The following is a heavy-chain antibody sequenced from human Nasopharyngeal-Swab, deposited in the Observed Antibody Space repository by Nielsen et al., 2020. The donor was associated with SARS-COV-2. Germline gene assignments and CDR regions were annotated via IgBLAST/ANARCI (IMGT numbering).Heavy chain of an antibody. CDR3: ARSIAVAGRRVDYYYGMDV. J-gene: IGHJ6*02. Sequence: SVKVSCKASGGTFSSYAISWVRQAPGQGLEWMGGIIPIFGTANYAQKFQGRVTITADESTSTAYMELSSLRSEDTAVYYCARSIAVAGRRVDYYYGMDVWGQGTTVTVSS. CDR1: GGTFSSYA. V-gene: IGHV1-69*13. CDR2: IIPIFGTA. D-gene: IGHD6-19*01.